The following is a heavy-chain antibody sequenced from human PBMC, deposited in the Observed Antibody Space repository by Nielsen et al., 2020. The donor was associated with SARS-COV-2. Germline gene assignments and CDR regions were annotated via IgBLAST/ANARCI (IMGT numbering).Heavy chain of an antibody. V-gene: IGHV3-74*01. CDR3: ARGRGYSYGYHYMDV. J-gene: IGHJ6*03. CDR2: INSDGSST. CDR1: GFTFRSYV. D-gene: IGHD5-18*01. Sequence: GGSLRLSCAASGFTFRSYVMNWVRQAPGKGLVWVSRINSDGSSTSYADSVKGRFTISRDNAKNTLYLQMNSLRAEDMAVYYCARGRGYSYGYHYMDVWGKGTTVTVSS.